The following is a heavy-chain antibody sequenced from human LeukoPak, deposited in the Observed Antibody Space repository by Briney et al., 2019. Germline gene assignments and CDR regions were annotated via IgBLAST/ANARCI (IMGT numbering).Heavy chain of an antibody. CDR3: ARDFYDGFALDY. J-gene: IGHJ4*02. D-gene: IGHD2/OR15-2a*01. CDR1: GFAFNTYS. V-gene: IGHV3-21*03. Sequence: PGGSLRLSCAASGFAFNTYSMNWVRQAPGKGLEWVSFIFSSSTYIYYIDSVKGRFTISRDNARNSLYLQMDNLRAEDTGVYYCARDFYDGFALDYWGQGTLVTVSS. CDR2: IFSSSTYI.